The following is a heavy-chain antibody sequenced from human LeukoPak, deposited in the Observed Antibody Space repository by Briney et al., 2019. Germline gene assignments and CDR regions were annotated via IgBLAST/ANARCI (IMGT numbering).Heavy chain of an antibody. Sequence: SQTLSLTCTVSGGSISSGSYYWSWIRQPAGKGLEWIGRIYTSGSTNYNPSLKSRVTISVDTSKNQFSLKLSSVTAADTAVYYCARINYAGAFDIWGQGTMVTVSS. V-gene: IGHV4-61*02. D-gene: IGHD2-2*01. J-gene: IGHJ3*02. CDR1: GGSISSGSYY. CDR2: IYTSGST. CDR3: ARINYAGAFDI.